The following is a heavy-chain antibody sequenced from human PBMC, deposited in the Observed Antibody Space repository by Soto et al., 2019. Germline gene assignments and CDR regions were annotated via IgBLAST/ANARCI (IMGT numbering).Heavy chain of an antibody. CDR3: ARELGYCSSSSCWSDD. Sequence: EVQLVESGGGLVQPGGSLRLSCAASGFTFNNYWMTWVRQAPGKGLEWVANIKQDGSETYYVDSVEGRFTISRDNAKNSVYRQVNSLRVEDTGVYYCARELGYCSSSSCWSDDWGQGTLVTVSS. V-gene: IGHV3-7*04. CDR1: GFTFNNYW. CDR2: IKQDGSET. J-gene: IGHJ4*02. D-gene: IGHD2-2*01.